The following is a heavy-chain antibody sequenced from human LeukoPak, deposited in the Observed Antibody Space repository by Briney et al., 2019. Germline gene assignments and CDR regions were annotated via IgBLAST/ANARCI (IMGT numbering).Heavy chain of an antibody. CDR2: IYYSGIT. J-gene: IGHJ4*02. V-gene: IGHV4-39*01. Sequence: SETLSLTCTVSGGSISSSSYYWGWIRQPPGKGLEWIWSIYYSGITYYNPSLKSRVTISVDTSKNQFSLKLSSVTAADTAVYYCAREGNRLVWGQGTLVTVSS. D-gene: IGHD1-14*01. CDR3: AREGNRLV. CDR1: GGSISSSSYY.